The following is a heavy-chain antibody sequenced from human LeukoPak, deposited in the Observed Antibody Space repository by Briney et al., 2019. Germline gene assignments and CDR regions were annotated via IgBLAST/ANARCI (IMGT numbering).Heavy chain of an antibody. D-gene: IGHD5-18*01. CDR3: ARDAGYGYDRFDY. Sequence: GGSLRLSCAASGFTFTTYWMAWVRQAPGKGLEWVANIKEDGSDKNYVDSVKGRFTTSRDNAKNSLYLQMNSLRAEDTAVYYCARDAGYGYDRFDYWGQGTQVTVSS. CDR2: IKEDGSDK. J-gene: IGHJ4*02. CDR1: GFTFTTYW. V-gene: IGHV3-7*01.